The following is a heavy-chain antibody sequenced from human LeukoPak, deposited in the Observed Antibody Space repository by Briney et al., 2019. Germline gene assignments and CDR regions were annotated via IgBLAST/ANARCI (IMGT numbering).Heavy chain of an antibody. V-gene: IGHV4-39*07. D-gene: IGHD1-26*01. CDR1: GGSISSSSYY. Sequence: SETLSLTCTVSGGSISSSSYYWGWIRQPPGKGLEWIGSIYYSGSTYYNPSLKSRVTISVDTSKNQFSLKLSSVTAADTAVYYCARDQEYSGSYGSYFDYWGQGTLVTVSS. CDR2: IYYSGST. CDR3: ARDQEYSGSYGSYFDY. J-gene: IGHJ4*02.